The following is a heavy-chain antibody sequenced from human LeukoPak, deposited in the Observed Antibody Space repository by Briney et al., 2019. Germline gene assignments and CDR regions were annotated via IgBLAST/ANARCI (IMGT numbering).Heavy chain of an antibody. CDR1: GGSISSSTW. CDR3: ASGGLVSRFLES. Sequence: SGTLSLTCAVSGGSISSSTWWTWVRQPPGKGLEWIGEIFHSGSTNYNPSLKSRVRMSVDNSKSDFSLQLTSVTAADTAVYYCASGGLVSRFLESWGQGTLVTVSS. CDR2: IFHSGST. D-gene: IGHD3-3*01. J-gene: IGHJ5*02. V-gene: IGHV4-4*02.